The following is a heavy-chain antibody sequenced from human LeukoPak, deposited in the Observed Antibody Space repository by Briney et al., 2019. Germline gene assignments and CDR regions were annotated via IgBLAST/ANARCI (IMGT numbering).Heavy chain of an antibody. CDR1: GGSISNYY. CDR2: INYSGST. Sequence: KTSETLSLTCTVSGGSISNYYWSWIRQPPGKGLEWIAYINYSGSTNYNPSLKSRVTISVDTSKNHFSLTLSSVTAADTAVYYCARFGGPHAFDIWGQGTMVTVSS. CDR3: ARFGGPHAFDI. V-gene: IGHV4-59*01. D-gene: IGHD3-3*01. J-gene: IGHJ3*02.